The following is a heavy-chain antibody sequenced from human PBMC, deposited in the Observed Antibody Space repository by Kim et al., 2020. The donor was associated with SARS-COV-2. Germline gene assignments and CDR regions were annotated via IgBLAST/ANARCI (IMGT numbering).Heavy chain of an antibody. CDR2: VNHSGST. CDR1: GGSFSTYY. J-gene: IGHJ5*02. Sequence: SETLSLTCAVYGGSFSTYYWSWIRQPPGKGMEWIGEVNHSGSTNYNPSLKSRVTISVDTSKNQFSLNLNSVTAADTAVYYCARGGFRYCTGGSCYSGWFDPWGQGTLVTVSS. CDR3: ARGGFRYCTGGSCYSGWFDP. V-gene: IGHV4-34*01. D-gene: IGHD2-15*01.